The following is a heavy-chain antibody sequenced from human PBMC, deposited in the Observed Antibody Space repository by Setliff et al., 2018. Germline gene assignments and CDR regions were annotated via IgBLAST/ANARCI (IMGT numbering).Heavy chain of an antibody. Sequence: GGSLRLSCAASGFTVSSNYMTWVRQAPGKGLEWVAVIWYDGSNKYYADSVKGRFTISRDNSKNTLYLQMNSLRAEDTAVYYCAKMAGYCSSTSCSYYYYYMDVWGKGTTVTVSS. V-gene: IGHV3-33*06. CDR3: AKMAGYCSSTSCSYYYYYMDV. CDR1: GFTVSSNY. CDR2: IWYDGSNK. D-gene: IGHD2-2*01. J-gene: IGHJ6*03.